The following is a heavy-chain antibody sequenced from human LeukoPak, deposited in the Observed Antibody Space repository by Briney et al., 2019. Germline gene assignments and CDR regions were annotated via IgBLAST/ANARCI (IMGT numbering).Heavy chain of an antibody. CDR2: INPNSGGT. CDR1: GYTFTGYY. D-gene: IGHD6-13*01. J-gene: IGHJ4*02. Sequence: ASVKVSCKASGYTFTGYYMHWVRQAPGQGLEWMGWINPNSGGTNYAQKFQGRVTMTRDTSISTAYMELSRLRSDDTAVYYCARDPGYSSSWYDYWGQGTLVTASS. V-gene: IGHV1-2*02. CDR3: ARDPGYSSSWYDY.